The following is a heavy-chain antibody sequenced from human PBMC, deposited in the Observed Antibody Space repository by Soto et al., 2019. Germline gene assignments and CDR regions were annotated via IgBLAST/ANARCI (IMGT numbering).Heavy chain of an antibody. J-gene: IGHJ6*02. CDR2: IYYSGST. CDR3: ARDPDRIYGMDV. V-gene: IGHV4-59*01. Sequence: PSETLSLTCTVSGGSISSYYWSWIRQPPGKGLECIGYIYYSGSTNYNPSLKSRVTIKVETSRYHFSLKLSSLTASDKAVYYSARDPDRIYGMDVGSQGTRVTVSS. CDR1: GGSISSYY.